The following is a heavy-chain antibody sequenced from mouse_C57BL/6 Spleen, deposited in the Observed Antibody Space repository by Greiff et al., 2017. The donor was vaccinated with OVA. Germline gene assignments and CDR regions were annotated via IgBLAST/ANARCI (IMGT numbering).Heavy chain of an antibody. Sequence: VQLQQPGAELVKPGASVKMSCKASGYTFTSYWITWVKQRPGQGLEWIGDIYPGSGSTNYNEKFKSKATLTVDTSSSTAYMQLSSLTSEDSAVYYCANYDYDYYYAMDYWGQGTSVTVSS. CDR3: ANYDYDYYYAMDY. D-gene: IGHD2-4*01. CDR1: GYTFTSYW. CDR2: IYPGSGST. J-gene: IGHJ4*01. V-gene: IGHV1-55*01.